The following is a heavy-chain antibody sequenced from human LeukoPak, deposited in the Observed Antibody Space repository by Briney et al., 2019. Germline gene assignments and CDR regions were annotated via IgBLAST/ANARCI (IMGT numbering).Heavy chain of an antibody. CDR2: IYHSGST. CDR1: GGFISSYY. CDR3: ARLPRRVYYYDSSGYYQYYFDY. D-gene: IGHD3-22*01. Sequence: RTSETLSLTCTVSGGFISSYYWSWIRQPPGKGLEWIGYIYHSGSTNYNPSLKSRVTISVDTSKNQFSLKLSSVTAADTAVYYCARLPRRVYYYDSSGYYQYYFDYWGQGTLVTVSS. J-gene: IGHJ4*02. V-gene: IGHV4-59*01.